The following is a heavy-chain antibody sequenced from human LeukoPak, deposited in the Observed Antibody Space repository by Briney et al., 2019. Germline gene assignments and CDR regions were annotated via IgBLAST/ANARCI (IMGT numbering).Heavy chain of an antibody. CDR1: GFTFSNAW. CDR2: IKSKTDGGTT. CDR3: TTRSKRPEYYYDSSGLDY. Sequence: PGGSLRLSCAASGFTFSNAWMSWVRQAPGKGLEWVGRIKSKTDGGTTDYAAPVKGRFTISSDDSKNTLYLQTNSLKTEDTAVYYCTTRSKRPEYYYDSSGLDYWGQGTLVTVSS. V-gene: IGHV3-15*01. J-gene: IGHJ4*02. D-gene: IGHD3-22*01.